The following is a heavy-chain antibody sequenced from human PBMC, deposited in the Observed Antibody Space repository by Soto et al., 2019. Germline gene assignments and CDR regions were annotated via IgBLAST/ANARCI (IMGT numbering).Heavy chain of an antibody. D-gene: IGHD2-2*02. CDR2: IYWDDDK. CDR3: AHNPIPDAFDI. CDR1: GFSLSTSGVG. V-gene: IGHV2-5*02. Sequence: QITLKESGPPLVKPTQTLTLTCTISGFSLSTSGVGVAWIRQPPVKALEWLALIYWDDDKRYSPSLKSRLTSTKDTSKHQVVLTMTNMDPVDTATYCCAHNPIPDAFDIGGQGTMVTVAA. J-gene: IGHJ3*02.